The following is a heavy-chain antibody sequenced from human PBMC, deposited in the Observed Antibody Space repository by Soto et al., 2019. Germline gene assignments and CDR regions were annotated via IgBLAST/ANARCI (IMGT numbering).Heavy chain of an antibody. Sequence: QVQLVQSGAEVKKPGASVKVSCKASGYTFTSYGISWVRQAPGQGLEWMGWISAYNGNTNYAQKLQGRVTMTTDTSTSKAYMELRSLRSGDTAVYYCARDLDNYDFWSGSLNWFDPWGQGTLVTVSS. CDR3: ARDLDNYDFWSGSLNWFDP. J-gene: IGHJ5*02. V-gene: IGHV1-18*01. CDR2: ISAYNGNT. CDR1: GYTFTSYG. D-gene: IGHD3-3*01.